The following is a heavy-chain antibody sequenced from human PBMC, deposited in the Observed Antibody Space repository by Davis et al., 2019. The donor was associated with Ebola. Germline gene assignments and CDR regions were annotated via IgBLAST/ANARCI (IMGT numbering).Heavy chain of an antibody. CDR3: AKGNQAGYPTTFDY. Sequence: PGGSLRLSCAASGFTFSTYAMTWVRQAPGKGLEWVSVISGSGYITYYADSVKGRFTISRDNSKNTLYLQMNSLRAEDTAIYYCAKGNQAGYPTTFDYWGQGTLVTVSS. CDR2: ISGSGYIT. CDR1: GFTFSTYA. V-gene: IGHV3-23*01. J-gene: IGHJ4*02. D-gene: IGHD3-9*01.